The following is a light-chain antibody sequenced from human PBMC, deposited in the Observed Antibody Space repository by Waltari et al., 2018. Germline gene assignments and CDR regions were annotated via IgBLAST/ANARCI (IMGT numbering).Light chain of an antibody. Sequence: QLVLTQSPSASASLGASVKLTCTLSSGHSSNVIAWLQQQPEKGPRYLLKVNSDGSHSKGDELPDRFCGSSAGAGRYLTIPSLQSEEEADYYCQTGGHGTWVFGGGPKLTVL. V-gene: IGLV4-69*01. CDR1: SGHSSNV. J-gene: IGLJ3*02. CDR2: VNSDGSH. CDR3: QTGGHGTWV.